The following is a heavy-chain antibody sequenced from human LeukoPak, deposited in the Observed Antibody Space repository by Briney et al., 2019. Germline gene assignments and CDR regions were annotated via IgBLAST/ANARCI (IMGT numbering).Heavy chain of an antibody. V-gene: IGHV3-23*01. CDR3: AKRSVSTSYYFDY. CDR2: IGAAGTT. J-gene: IGHJ4*02. CDR1: GFTFNTYA. D-gene: IGHD1-1*01. Sequence: HPGGSLRLSCAASGFTFNTYAMSWVRQAPGKGLXXVSTIGAAGTTLYADSVKGRVTISRDNSKNTLYLQMNSLRAEDTAVYYCAKRSVSTSYYFDYWGQGTLVTVSS.